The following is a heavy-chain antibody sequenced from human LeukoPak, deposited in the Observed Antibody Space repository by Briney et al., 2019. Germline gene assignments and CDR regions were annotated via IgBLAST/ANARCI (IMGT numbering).Heavy chain of an antibody. CDR1: GGTFSSYA. CDR3: ARDGDGGNSDY. V-gene: IGHV1-69*04. J-gene: IGHJ4*02. D-gene: IGHD4-23*01. CDR2: IIPILGIA. Sequence: ASVKVSCKASGGTFSSYAISWVRQAPGQGLEWMGRIIPILGIANYAQKLQGRVTITADKSTSTAYMELSSLRSEDTAVYYCARDGDGGNSDYWGQGTLVTVSS.